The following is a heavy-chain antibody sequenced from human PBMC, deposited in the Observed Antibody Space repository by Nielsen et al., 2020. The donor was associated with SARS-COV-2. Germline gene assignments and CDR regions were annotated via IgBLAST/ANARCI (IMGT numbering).Heavy chain of an antibody. D-gene: IGHD3-3*01. V-gene: IGHV3-23*01. CDR3: AREGSDFWSGYSGGY. CDR2: ISGSGGST. CDR1: GFTFSSYA. Sequence: GGSLRLSCAASGFTFSSYAMSWVRQAPGKGLEWVSAISGSGGSTYYADSVKGRFTISRDNSKNTLYLQMNSLRAEDTAVYYCAREGSDFWSGYSGGYWGQGTLVTVSS. J-gene: IGHJ4*02.